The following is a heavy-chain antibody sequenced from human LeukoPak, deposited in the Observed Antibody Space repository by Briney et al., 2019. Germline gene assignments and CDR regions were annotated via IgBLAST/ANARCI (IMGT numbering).Heavy chain of an antibody. D-gene: IGHD4-11*01. CDR2: ISGSGGST. CDR1: GFTFSSYA. J-gene: IGHJ5*02. CDR3: AGVTTKNWFDP. Sequence: HTGGSLRLSCAASGFTFSSYAMSWVRQAPGKGLEWVSAISGSGGSTYYADSVKGRFTISRDNSKNTLYLQMNSLRAEDTAVYYCAGVTTKNWFDPWGQGTLVTVSS. V-gene: IGHV3-23*01.